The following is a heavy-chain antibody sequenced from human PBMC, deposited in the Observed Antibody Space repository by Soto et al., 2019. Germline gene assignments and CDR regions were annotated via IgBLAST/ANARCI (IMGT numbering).Heavy chain of an antibody. CDR1: GFTFSSYD. D-gene: IGHD6-13*01. CDR3: AKISRVGAATEHDF. J-gene: IGHJ4*02. CDR2: ISAGGDST. Sequence: GGSLRLSCAASGFTFSSYDMSWVRQAPDKGLEWVSSISAGGDSTYYADSGKGRFTISRDNSKNTLYLQMNSLRAEDTALYYCAKISRVGAATEHDFWGRGTLVTVSS. V-gene: IGHV3-23*01.